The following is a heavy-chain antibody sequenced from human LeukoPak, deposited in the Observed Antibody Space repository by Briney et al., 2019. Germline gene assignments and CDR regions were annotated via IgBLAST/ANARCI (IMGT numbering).Heavy chain of an antibody. D-gene: IGHD7-27*01. CDR2: VSYDGSNK. CDR1: GFTFSTYG. V-gene: IGHV3-30*18. CDR3: AKDWGNWGYGYYFDH. J-gene: IGHJ4*02. Sequence: GRSMRLSCAASGFTFSTYGMDCVRQAPDKGLEWVAVVSYDGSNKYYADSVKGRFTISRDNSKNTLYLQMNSLRAEDTAVYYCAKDWGNWGYGYYFDHWGQGTLVTVSS.